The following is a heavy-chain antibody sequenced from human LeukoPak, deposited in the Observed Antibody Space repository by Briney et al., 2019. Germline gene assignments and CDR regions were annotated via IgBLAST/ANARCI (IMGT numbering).Heavy chain of an antibody. CDR1: GYTFTSYG. CDR2: ISAYNGNT. CDR3: ARDFGGYYYGSGSYLDAFDI. D-gene: IGHD3-10*01. J-gene: IGHJ3*02. V-gene: IGHV1-18*01. Sequence: ASVKVSCKASGYTFTSYGISWVRQAPGQGLEWMGWISAYNGNTNYAQKLQGRVTMTTDTSTSTAYMELRSLRSDDTAVYYCARDFGGYYYGSGSYLDAFDIWGQGTMVTVSS.